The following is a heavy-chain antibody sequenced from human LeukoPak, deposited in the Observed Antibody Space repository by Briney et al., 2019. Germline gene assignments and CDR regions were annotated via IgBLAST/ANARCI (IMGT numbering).Heavy chain of an antibody. CDR3: ARGRLNYDSSGYYKPPRSYYFDY. Sequence: GSLRLSCVASGFTFSNVWMSWVRQPPGKGLEWIGEINHSGSTNYNPSLKSRVTISVDTSKNQFSLKLSSVTAADTAVYYCARGRLNYDSSGYYKPPRSYYFDYWGQGTLVTVSS. CDR2: INHSGST. D-gene: IGHD3-22*01. V-gene: IGHV4-34*01. CDR1: GFTFSNVW. J-gene: IGHJ4*02.